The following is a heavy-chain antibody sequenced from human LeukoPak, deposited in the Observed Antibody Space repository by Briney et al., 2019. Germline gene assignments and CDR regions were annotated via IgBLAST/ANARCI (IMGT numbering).Heavy chain of an antibody. D-gene: IGHD6-13*01. CDR1: GGSISSSSYY. CDR3: ARVYYSSSYDYWYFDL. Sequence: NPSETLSLTCTVSGGSISSSSYYWSWIRQPPGKGLEWIGYIYYSGSTNYNPSLKSRVTISVDTSKNQFSLKLSSVTAADTAVYYCARVYYSSSYDYWYFDLWGRGTLVTVSS. V-gene: IGHV4-61*01. J-gene: IGHJ2*01. CDR2: IYYSGST.